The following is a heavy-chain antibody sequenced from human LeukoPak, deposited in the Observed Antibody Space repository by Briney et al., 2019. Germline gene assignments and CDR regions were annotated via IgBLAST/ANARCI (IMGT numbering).Heavy chain of an antibody. CDR2: IYYSKNT. CDR1: GGSISSSSAY. D-gene: IGHD5-18*01. V-gene: IGHV4-39*01. CDR3: VSPRGFSYGYFDY. Sequence: PSETLSLTCTVSGGSISSSSAYWGWIRQPPGKGLEWIGSIYYSKNTYYNPSLKSRVTICADTSKTQFSLTLGSVSATDTAVYYCVSPRGFSYGYFDYWGQGTLVTVSS. J-gene: IGHJ4*02.